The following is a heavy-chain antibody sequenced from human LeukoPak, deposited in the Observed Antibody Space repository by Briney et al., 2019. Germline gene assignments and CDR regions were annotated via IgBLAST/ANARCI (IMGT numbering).Heavy chain of an antibody. CDR3: ARTGRFLEWASDY. CDR1: DGSISSSY. J-gene: IGHJ4*02. CDR2: VDYSGST. V-gene: IGHV4-59*01. D-gene: IGHD3-3*01. Sequence: PSETLSLTCTVSDGSISSSYWSWIRQPPGKGLEWIGCVDYSGSTNYNPSLRGRVTISLDTSNKQFSLKLTSMTAADTAVYYCARTGRFLEWASDYWGQGTMVTVSS.